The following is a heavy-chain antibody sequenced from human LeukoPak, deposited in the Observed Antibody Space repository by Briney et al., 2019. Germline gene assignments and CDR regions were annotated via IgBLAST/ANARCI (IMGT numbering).Heavy chain of an antibody. Sequence: EASVKVSCKASGYTFTGYYMQWVRQAPGQGLEWMGWINPNSGGTNYAQKFQGRVTMTRDTSISTAYMELSRLRSDDTAVYYCARQFYDFWSGYYTRGFDYWGQGTLVTVSS. CDR2: INPNSGGT. V-gene: IGHV1-2*02. D-gene: IGHD3-3*01. J-gene: IGHJ4*02. CDR1: GYTFTGYY. CDR3: ARQFYDFWSGYYTRGFDY.